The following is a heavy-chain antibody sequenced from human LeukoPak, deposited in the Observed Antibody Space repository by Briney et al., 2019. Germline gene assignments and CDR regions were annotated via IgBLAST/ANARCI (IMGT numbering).Heavy chain of an antibody. Sequence: SVKVSCKASGGTFSSYAIGRVRQAPGQGLEWMGRIIPIFGIANYAQKFQGRVTITADKSTSTAYMELSSLRSEDTAVYYCARLIENYGMDVWGQGTTVTVSS. CDR2: IIPIFGIA. V-gene: IGHV1-69*04. CDR3: ARLIENYGMDV. J-gene: IGHJ6*02. CDR1: GGTFSSYA.